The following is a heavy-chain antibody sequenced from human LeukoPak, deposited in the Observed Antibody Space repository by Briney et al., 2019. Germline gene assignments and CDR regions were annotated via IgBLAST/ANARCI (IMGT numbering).Heavy chain of an antibody. V-gene: IGHV1-2*02. Sequence: ASVKVSCKTSGYTFTGYYLFWVRQAPGQGLEWMGWINPNSGGTNYAQRFQGRVTLTRDSSISTAYMDLSSLKSEDTAVYYCARGEGYRVGAWWYFDYWGQGTLVTVSS. CDR2: INPNSGGT. D-gene: IGHD1-26*01. CDR1: GYTFTGYY. J-gene: IGHJ4*02. CDR3: ARGEGYRVGAWWYFDY.